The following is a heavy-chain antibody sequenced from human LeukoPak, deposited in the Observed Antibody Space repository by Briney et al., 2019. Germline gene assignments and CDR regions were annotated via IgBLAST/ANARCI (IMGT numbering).Heavy chain of an antibody. D-gene: IGHD2-2*01. CDR3: ARTCSSTSCYVVDY. J-gene: IGHJ4*02. CDR2: INPNSGGT. V-gene: IGHV1-2*02. Sequence: ASVKVSCKASGYTFTGYYMHWVRQAPGQGLEWMGWINPNSGGTNCAQKFQGRVTMTRDTSISTAYMELSRLRSDDTAVYYCARTCSSTSCYVVDYWGQGTLVTVSS. CDR1: GYTFTGYY.